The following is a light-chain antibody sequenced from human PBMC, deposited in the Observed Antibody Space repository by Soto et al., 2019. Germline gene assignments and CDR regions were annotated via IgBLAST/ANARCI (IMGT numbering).Light chain of an antibody. J-gene: IGLJ1*01. Sequence: QSALTQPASLSGSPGQSITISCTGTSSDIGAYDYVSWVQQHPGKAPKRMSSEVNNRPSGETNRFSGSKSGNTAYLTISGLQVEDEDEYFCFSFTFTSPPVFGAGTNVT. CDR2: EVN. CDR3: FSFTFTSPPV. CDR1: SSDIGAYDY. V-gene: IGLV2-14*01.